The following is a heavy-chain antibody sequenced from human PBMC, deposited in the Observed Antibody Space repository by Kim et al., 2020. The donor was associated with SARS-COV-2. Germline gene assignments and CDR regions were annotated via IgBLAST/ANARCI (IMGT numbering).Heavy chain of an antibody. CDR1: GGSISGFY. CDR3: ASGGWYSDS. V-gene: IGHV4-59*13. J-gene: IGHJ4*02. Sequence: SETLSLTCTVSGGSISGFYWSWVRQPPGMGLEWIGYIHSSGTTNYNSSLGSRVAISVDTSKNQFSLKLSSVTAADTGVYYCASGGWYSDSWGQGILVTVS. CDR2: IHSSGTT. D-gene: IGHD6-19*01.